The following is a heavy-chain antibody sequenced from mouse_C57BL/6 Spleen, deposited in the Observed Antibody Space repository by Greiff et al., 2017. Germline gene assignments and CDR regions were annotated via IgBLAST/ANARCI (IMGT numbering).Heavy chain of an antibody. CDR3: ARRTDY. V-gene: IGHV1-53*01. CDR1: GYTFTSYW. J-gene: IGHJ3*01. Sequence: QVQLQQPGTELVKPGASVKLSCKASGYTFTSYWLHWVKQRPGQVLEWIGNINPRNGGTNYNEKFQSKATLTVDKSSSTAYMQLRSRASKDSAVYYCARRTDYWGQGTLVTVSA. D-gene: IGHD3-3*01. CDR2: INPRNGGT.